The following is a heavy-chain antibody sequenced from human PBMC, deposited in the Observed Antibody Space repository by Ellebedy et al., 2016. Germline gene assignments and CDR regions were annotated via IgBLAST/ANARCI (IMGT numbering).Heavy chain of an antibody. CDR2: ISGSGGST. V-gene: IGHV3-23*01. J-gene: IGHJ4*02. D-gene: IGHD3-16*01. CDR1: GFTFSNYA. CDR3: AKDNGRVIAPFDY. Sequence: GESLKISXAASGFTFSNYAMSWVRQAPGKGLEWVSAISGSGGSTWYADSVKGRFTISRDNSKNTLYLQMNSLRAEDTAVYYCAKDNGRVIAPFDYWGQGTLVTVSS.